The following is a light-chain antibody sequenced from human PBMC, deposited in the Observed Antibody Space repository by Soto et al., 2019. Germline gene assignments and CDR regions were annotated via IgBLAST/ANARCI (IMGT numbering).Light chain of an antibody. CDR3: PPFIPNWT. CDR1: ESIRTW. CDR2: KAS. J-gene: IGKJ1*01. Sequence: VQMTQSPSTLPASVGDRVTITCRASESIRTWLAWYQQKPGKAPNLLIYKASNLEGGVPSRFSGSGSGTEFTLTISSLQPDVFPPSYCPPFIPNWTFGQGTKVHIK. V-gene: IGKV1-5*03.